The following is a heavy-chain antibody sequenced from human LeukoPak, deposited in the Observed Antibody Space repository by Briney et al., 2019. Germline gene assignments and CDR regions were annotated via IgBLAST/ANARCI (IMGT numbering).Heavy chain of an antibody. Sequence: GASVKVSCKASGYTFTGYYMHWVRQAPGQGLEWMGLINPNSGGTNYAKKFQGRVTMTRDTSIRTAYMELSRLRSDDTAVYYCASPGSSYDILTGPGYCDYWGQGTLVTVSS. CDR2: INPNSGGT. CDR1: GYTFTGYY. CDR3: ASPGSSYDILTGPGYCDY. D-gene: IGHD3-9*01. V-gene: IGHV1-2*02. J-gene: IGHJ4*02.